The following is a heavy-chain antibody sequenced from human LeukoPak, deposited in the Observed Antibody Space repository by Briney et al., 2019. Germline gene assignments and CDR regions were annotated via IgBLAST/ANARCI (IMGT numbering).Heavy chain of an antibody. CDR1: GGSISSSNW. Sequence: SPSETLSLTCAVSGGSISSSNWWSWVRQPRGKGLEWIGEIYHSGSTNYNPSLKSRVTISVDKSKNQFSLKLSSVTAADTAVYYCARNEYSSSSDWFDPWGQGTLVTVSS. V-gene: IGHV4-4*02. CDR3: ARNEYSSSSDWFDP. CDR2: IYHSGST. D-gene: IGHD6-6*01. J-gene: IGHJ5*02.